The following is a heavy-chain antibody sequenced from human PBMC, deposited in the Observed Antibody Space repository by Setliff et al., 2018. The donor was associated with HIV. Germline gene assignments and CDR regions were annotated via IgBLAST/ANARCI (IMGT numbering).Heavy chain of an antibody. CDR2: IYYSGST. V-gene: IGHV4-59*01. CDR3: ARGPSINTIRARGYYMDV. J-gene: IGHJ6*03. D-gene: IGHD3-10*01. CDR1: GGSINNYC. Sequence: PSETLSLTCTVSGGSINNYCCSWIRQPPGQGLEWIGYIYYSGSTNYNPSLKSRVTISVDTSKNQFSLKLSSVTAADTAVDYCARGPSINTIRARGYYMDVWAKGTTVTVSS.